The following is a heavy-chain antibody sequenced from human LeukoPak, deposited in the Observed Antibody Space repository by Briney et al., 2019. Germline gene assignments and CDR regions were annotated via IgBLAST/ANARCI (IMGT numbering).Heavy chain of an antibody. CDR2: IYYTGST. CDR3: ARGRYYYDSSGYYYSAFDI. V-gene: IGHV4-39*01. J-gene: IGHJ3*02. D-gene: IGHD3-22*01. Sequence: PSETLSLTCTVSGGSISTRDYYWAWIRQPPGKGLEWIGSIYYTGSTYYIPSLKSRVTMSVDTSKNQFSLKLSSVTAADTAVYYCARGRYYYDSSGYYYSAFDIWGQGTMVTVSS. CDR1: GGSISTRDYY.